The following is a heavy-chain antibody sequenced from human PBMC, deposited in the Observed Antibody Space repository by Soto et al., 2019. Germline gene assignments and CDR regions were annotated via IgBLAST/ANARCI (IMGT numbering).Heavy chain of an antibody. CDR2: INAGNGNT. D-gene: IGHD3-22*01. J-gene: IGHJ4*02. Sequence: GASVKVSCKASGYTSTSYAMHWVRQAPGQRLEWMGWINAGNGNTKYSQKFQGRVTITRDTSASTAYMELSSLRSEDTAVYYCARDRDYYDSSGYYSDFDYWGQGTLVTVSS. V-gene: IGHV1-3*01. CDR1: GYTSTSYA. CDR3: ARDRDYYDSSGYYSDFDY.